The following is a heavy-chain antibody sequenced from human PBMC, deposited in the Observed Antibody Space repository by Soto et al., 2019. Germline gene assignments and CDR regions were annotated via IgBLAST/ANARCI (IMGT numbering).Heavy chain of an antibody. Sequence: PSETLSLTCYVTGASISSHYWSWIRQHPGKGLEWIGYIYYSGSTYYNPSLKSRVTISVDTSKNQFSLKLSSVTAADTAVYYCARGRYGDYDWFDPWGQGTLVTVSS. J-gene: IGHJ5*02. CDR3: ARGRYGDYDWFDP. V-gene: IGHV4-59*06. CDR1: GASISSHY. CDR2: IYYSGST. D-gene: IGHD4-17*01.